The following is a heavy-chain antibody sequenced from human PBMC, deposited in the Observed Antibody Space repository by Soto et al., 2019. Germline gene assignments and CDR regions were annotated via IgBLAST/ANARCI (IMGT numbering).Heavy chain of an antibody. V-gene: IGHV1-18*04. Sequence: ASVKVSCKASGYTFTSYGISWVRQAPGQGLEWMGWISAYNGNTNYAQKLQGRVTMTTDTSTSTAYMELRSLRSDDTAVYYCARLMGRIAAAGTPGGAIDYWGQGTLVTVSS. CDR1: GYTFTSYG. CDR3: ARLMGRIAAAGTPGGAIDY. CDR2: ISAYNGNT. D-gene: IGHD6-13*01. J-gene: IGHJ4*02.